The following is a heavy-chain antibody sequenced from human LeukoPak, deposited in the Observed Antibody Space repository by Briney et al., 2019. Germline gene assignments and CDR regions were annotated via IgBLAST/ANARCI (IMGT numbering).Heavy chain of an antibody. Sequence: GGSLRLSCAASGFTFSSYAMSWVRQAPGKGLEWVSAISGSGGSTYYADSVKGRFTISRDNSKNTLYLQMNSLRAEDTAVYYCAKDLVEYYYDSSGPPDAFDIWDQGTMVTVSS. CDR3: AKDLVEYYYDSSGPPDAFDI. J-gene: IGHJ3*02. V-gene: IGHV3-23*01. CDR1: GFTFSSYA. D-gene: IGHD3-22*01. CDR2: ISGSGGST.